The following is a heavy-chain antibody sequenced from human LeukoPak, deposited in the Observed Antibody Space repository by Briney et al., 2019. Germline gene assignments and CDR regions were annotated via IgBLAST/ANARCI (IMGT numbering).Heavy chain of an antibody. CDR1: GFTFSSYA. CDR2: ISGSGGST. CDR3: APVGYSSWYTFDY. Sequence: GGSLRLSCAASGFTFSSYAMSWVRQAPGKGLEWVSAISGSGGSTYYADSVKGRFTISRDNSKNTLYLQMNSLRAEDTAVYYCAPVGYSSWYTFDYWGQGTLVTVSS. D-gene: IGHD6-13*01. J-gene: IGHJ4*02. V-gene: IGHV3-23*01.